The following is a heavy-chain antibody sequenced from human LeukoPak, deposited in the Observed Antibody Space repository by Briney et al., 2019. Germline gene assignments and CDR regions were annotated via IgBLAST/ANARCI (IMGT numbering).Heavy chain of an antibody. V-gene: IGHV3-74*01. J-gene: IGHJ6*02. CDR1: GFTFSNYW. CDR2: INSDGSST. Sequence: GGSLRLSCAASGFTFSNYWMHWVRQAPGKGLVWVSRINSDGSSTNYADSVKGRFTISRDSSKNTLYLQMNSLRAEDTAVYYCARGTGAYFYRMDVWGQGTTVTVSS. CDR3: ARGTGAYFYRMDV. D-gene: IGHD7-27*01.